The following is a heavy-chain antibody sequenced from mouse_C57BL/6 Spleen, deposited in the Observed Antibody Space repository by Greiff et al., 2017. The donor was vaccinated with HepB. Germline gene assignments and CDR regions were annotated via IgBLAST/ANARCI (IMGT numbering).Heavy chain of an antibody. D-gene: IGHD1-1*01. CDR3: AIAYVSYWYFDV. Sequence: QVQLQQPGAELVKPGASVKVSCKASGYTFTSYWMHWVKQRPGQGLEWIGRIHPSDSDTNYNQKFKGKATLTVDKSSSTAYMQLSSLTSEDSAVCYCAIAYVSYWYFDVWGTGTTVTVSS. V-gene: IGHV1-74*01. J-gene: IGHJ1*03. CDR1: GYTFTSYW. CDR2: IHPSDSDT.